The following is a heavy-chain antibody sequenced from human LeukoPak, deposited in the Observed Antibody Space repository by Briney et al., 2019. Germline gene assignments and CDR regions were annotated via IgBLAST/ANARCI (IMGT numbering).Heavy chain of an antibody. Sequence: SETPSLTCTVSGGSISSYYWSWIRQPPGKGLEWIGYIYYSGSTNYNPSLKSRVTISVDTSKNQFSLKLSSVTAADTAVYYCARITGTFYMDVWGKGTTVTVSS. CDR2: IYYSGST. V-gene: IGHV4-59*01. CDR1: GGSISSYY. D-gene: IGHD1-20*01. CDR3: ARITGTFYMDV. J-gene: IGHJ6*03.